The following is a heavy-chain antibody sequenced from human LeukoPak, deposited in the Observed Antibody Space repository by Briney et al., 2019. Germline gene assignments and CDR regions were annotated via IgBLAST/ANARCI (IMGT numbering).Heavy chain of an antibody. CDR3: ARAGSIRYSSSWYGVGNYDY. CDR2: IYYSGST. J-gene: IGHJ4*02. D-gene: IGHD6-13*01. CDR1: GGSISSSSYY. V-gene: IGHV4-39*07. Sequence: PSETLSLTCTVSGGSISSSSYYWGWIRQPPGKGLEWIGSIYYSGSTYYNPSLKSRVTISVDTSKNQFSLKLSSVTAADTAVYYCARAGSIRYSSSWYGVGNYDYWGQGTLVTVSS.